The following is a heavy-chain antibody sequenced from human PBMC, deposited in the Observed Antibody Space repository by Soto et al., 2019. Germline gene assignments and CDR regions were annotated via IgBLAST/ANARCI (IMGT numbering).Heavy chain of an antibody. CDR2: INHSGST. CDR1: GGSFSGYY. J-gene: IGHJ4*02. D-gene: IGHD2-8*01. CDR3: ARGLRSIFYGRVNFDY. Sequence: SETLSLTCAVYGGSFSGYYWSWIRQPPGKGLEWIGEINHSGSTNYNPSLKSRVTISVDTSKNQFSLKLSSVTAADTAVYYCARGLRSIFYGRVNFDYWGQGTLVTVSS. V-gene: IGHV4-34*01.